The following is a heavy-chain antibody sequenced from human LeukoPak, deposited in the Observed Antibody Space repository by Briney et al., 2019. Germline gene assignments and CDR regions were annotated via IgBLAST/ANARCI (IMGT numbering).Heavy chain of an antibody. Sequence: ASVKVSCKASGYTFTGFYLYWVRQAPGQGLEWMGWINPNSGGTKLTQKFQGRVTMTRDTSITTAYMELSSLRSDDTAVYYCARGWFGELIGAFWGQGTPVTVSS. CDR1: GYTFTGFY. V-gene: IGHV1-2*02. J-gene: IGHJ4*02. D-gene: IGHD3-10*01. CDR3: ARGWFGELIGAF. CDR2: INPNSGGT.